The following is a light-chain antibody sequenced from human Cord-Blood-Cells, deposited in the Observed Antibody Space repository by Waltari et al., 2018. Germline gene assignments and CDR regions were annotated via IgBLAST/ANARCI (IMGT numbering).Light chain of an antibody. J-gene: IGLJ1*01. Sequence: QSALTQPASVSGSPGQSITISCTGTSSDVGGYNYVSWYQKHPGKAPKLMIYEVSNRPSGVSNRFSGSKSGNTASLTISGLQAEDEADYYCSSYTSSSNYVFGTGTKVTVL. CDR2: EVS. CDR3: SSYTSSSNYV. V-gene: IGLV2-14*01. CDR1: SSDVGGYNY.